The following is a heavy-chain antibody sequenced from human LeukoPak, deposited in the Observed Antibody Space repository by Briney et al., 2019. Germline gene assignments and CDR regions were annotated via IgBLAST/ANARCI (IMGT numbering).Heavy chain of an antibody. CDR3: ARTRGSSWLFDY. CDR2: IYYSGST. Sequence: TSETLSLTCTVSGGSISSYYWSWIRQPPGKGLEWIGYIYYSGSTNYNPSLKSRVTISVDTSKSQFSLKLSSVTAADTAVYYCARTRGSSWLFDYWGQGTLATVSS. J-gene: IGHJ4*02. CDR1: GGSISSYY. V-gene: IGHV4-59*01. D-gene: IGHD6-13*01.